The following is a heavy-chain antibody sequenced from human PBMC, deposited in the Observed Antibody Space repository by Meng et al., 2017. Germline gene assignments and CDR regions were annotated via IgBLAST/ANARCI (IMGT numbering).Heavy chain of an antibody. D-gene: IGHD6-13*01. V-gene: IGHV3-53*04. CDR2: IYSGGST. Sequence: GESLKISCAASGFTVSSNYMSWVRQAPGKGLEWVSVIYSGGSTYYADSVKGRFNISRHNSKNTLYPQMNSLRAEDTTAYYCASLGIAAAGQPDYWGQGTMVTVSS. CDR1: GFTVSSNY. J-gene: IGHJ4*02. CDR3: ASLGIAAAGQPDY.